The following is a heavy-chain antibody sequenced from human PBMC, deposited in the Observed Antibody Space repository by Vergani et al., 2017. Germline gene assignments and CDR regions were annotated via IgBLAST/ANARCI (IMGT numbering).Heavy chain of an antibody. D-gene: IGHD2-2*01. CDR1: GFTFSSYA. J-gene: IGHJ6*02. CDR3: ARGVYCSITSCDEGSGYYYGMGV. Sequence: EVQLLESGGGLVQPGGSLRLSCAASGFTFSSYAMSWVRQVPGKGLEWVSGSSGSGGNTYYANSVKGRFTISRDNSKNTLYLQMNSLRADDTAVYYCARGVYCSITSCDEGSGYYYGMGVWGQGTTVTFSS. CDR2: SSGSGGNT. V-gene: IGHV3-23*01.